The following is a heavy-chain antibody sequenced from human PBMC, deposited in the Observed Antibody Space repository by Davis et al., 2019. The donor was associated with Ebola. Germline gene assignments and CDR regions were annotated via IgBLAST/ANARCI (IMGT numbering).Heavy chain of an antibody. CDR3: ARDPRSGSYYLYYYYGMDV. CDR2: IYQDGSEK. D-gene: IGHD1-26*01. J-gene: IGHJ6*02. CDR1: GFTFNSYW. Sequence: GESLKISCAGSGFTFNSYWMTWVRQAPGKGLEWVANIYQDGSEKYHVDSVKGRFTISRDDAKNSLYLQMNSLRDEDTAVYYCARDPRSGSYYLYYYYGMDVWGQGTTVTVSS. V-gene: IGHV3-7*01.